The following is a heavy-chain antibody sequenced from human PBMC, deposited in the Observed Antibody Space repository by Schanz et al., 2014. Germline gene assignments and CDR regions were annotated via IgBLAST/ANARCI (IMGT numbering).Heavy chain of an antibody. CDR2: ISAYNGNT. V-gene: IGHV1-18*04. CDR3: ARGTMPGTFDI. D-gene: IGHD2-2*01. Sequence: QVHLVQSGAEVKKPGASMKVSCKASGYTFTSYGISWVRQAPGQGLEWMGWISAYNGNTKYAQKLQGRVTLTTDTSTSTAYMELRSLRYEDTALYYCARGTMPGTFDIWGQGTMVTVSS. J-gene: IGHJ3*02. CDR1: GYTFTSYG.